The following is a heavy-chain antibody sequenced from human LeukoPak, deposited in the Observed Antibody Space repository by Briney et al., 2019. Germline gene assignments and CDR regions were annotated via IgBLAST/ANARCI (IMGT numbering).Heavy chain of an antibody. Sequence: ASVKVYCKASGYTFTSYGISWVRQAPGQGLEWMGWISAYNGNTNYAQKLQGRVTMTTDTSTSTAYMELRSLRSDDTAVYYCARDQLGWLQYDYWGQGTLVTVSS. CDR3: ARDQLGWLQYDY. J-gene: IGHJ4*02. V-gene: IGHV1-18*01. CDR2: ISAYNGNT. D-gene: IGHD5-24*01. CDR1: GYTFTSYG.